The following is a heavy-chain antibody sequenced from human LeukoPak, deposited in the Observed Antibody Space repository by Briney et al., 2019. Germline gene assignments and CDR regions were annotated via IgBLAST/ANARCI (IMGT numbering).Heavy chain of an antibody. D-gene: IGHD6-19*01. CDR2: IYYSGSS. CDR3: ARERVVSVAGTRARWFDP. V-gene: IGHV4-59*01. J-gene: IGHJ5*02. Sequence: SETLSLTCTVSGGSLSSYYWSWIRQPPGKGLEWIGHIYYSGSSHYNPSLKSRVTISLDTSKNLFSLRLNSMTAADTAVYYCARERVVSVAGTRARWFDPWGQGTLVTVSS. CDR1: GGSLSSYY.